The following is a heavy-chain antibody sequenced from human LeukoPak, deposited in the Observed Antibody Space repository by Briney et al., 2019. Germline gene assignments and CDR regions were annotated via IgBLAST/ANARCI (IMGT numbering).Heavy chain of an antibody. V-gene: IGHV1-69*04. CDR1: GGTFSSYA. D-gene: IGHD3-22*01. CDR2: IIPILGIA. Sequence: SVKVSCKASGGTFSSYAISWVRQAPGQGLEWMGRIIPILGIANYAQKFQGRVTITADKSTSTAYMELSSLRSEDTAVNYCARPDLDYYDSSGYAYWGQGTLVTVSS. J-gene: IGHJ4*02. CDR3: ARPDLDYYDSSGYAY.